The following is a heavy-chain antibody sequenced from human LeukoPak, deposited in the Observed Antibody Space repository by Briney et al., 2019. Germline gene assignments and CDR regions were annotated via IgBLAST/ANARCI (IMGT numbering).Heavy chain of an antibody. CDR3: ARSIGLTGGGVDV. V-gene: IGHV3-11*01. CDR1: GFTFSDYN. CDR2: ITDGGSTI. D-gene: IGHD3-9*01. J-gene: IGHJ6*02. Sequence: PGGSLRLSCAASGFTFSDYNMNWVRQAPGKGLEWVSYITDGGSTIHHADSVKGRFTISRDNAKKTLYLQMNSLRAEDTAVYYCARSIGLTGGGVDVWGQGTTVTVSS.